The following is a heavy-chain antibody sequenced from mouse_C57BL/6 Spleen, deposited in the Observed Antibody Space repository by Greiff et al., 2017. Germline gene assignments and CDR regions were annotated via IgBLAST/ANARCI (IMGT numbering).Heavy chain of an antibody. D-gene: IGHD2-4*01. V-gene: IGHV14-3*01. Sequence: EVQLQPSVAELVGPGASVKLSFPASGFNIKNTYMHLVKQRPEQGLEWIGRIDPANGNTKYAPKFQGKATITADTSSNTAYLQLSSLTSEDTAIYYCASDGDYDPYFDYWGQGTTLTVSS. CDR2: IDPANGNT. CDR1: GFNIKNTY. CDR3: ASDGDYDPYFDY. J-gene: IGHJ2*01.